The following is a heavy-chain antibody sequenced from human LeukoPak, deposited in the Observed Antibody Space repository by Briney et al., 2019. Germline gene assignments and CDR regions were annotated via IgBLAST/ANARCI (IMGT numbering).Heavy chain of an antibody. V-gene: IGHV3-15*01. J-gene: IGHJ5*02. D-gene: IGHD2-8*01. Sequence: GGSLRLSCAASGFTFINAWMTWVHQVPGKGLGWVGRIKSKADGETTEFAAAVTGRFTISRDDSKDTVYLQMDSLRAEDTAVYCCARESTYCTNGVCYRGFDPWGQGTLVTVSS. CDR1: GFTFINAW. CDR2: IKSKADGETT. CDR3: ARESTYCTNGVCYRGFDP.